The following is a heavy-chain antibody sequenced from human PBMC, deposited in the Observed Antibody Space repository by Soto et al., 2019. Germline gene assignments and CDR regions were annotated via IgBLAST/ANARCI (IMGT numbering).Heavy chain of an antibody. D-gene: IGHD5-12*01. CDR2: IYYSGST. CDR3: AREVDGYNGEFDP. Sequence: QVQLQESGPGLVKPSETLSLTCTVSGGSISSYYWSWIRQPPGKGLEWIGYIYYSGSTNYNPSLTSRVTISVDTSKNQFSLKLSSVTAADTAVYYCAREVDGYNGEFDPWGQGTLVTVSS. V-gene: IGHV4-59*01. J-gene: IGHJ5*02. CDR1: GGSISSYY.